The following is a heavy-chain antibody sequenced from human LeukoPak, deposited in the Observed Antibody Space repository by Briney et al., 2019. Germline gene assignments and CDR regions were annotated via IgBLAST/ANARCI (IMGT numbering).Heavy chain of an antibody. J-gene: IGHJ4*02. CDR2: IYHSGST. D-gene: IGHD6-13*01. V-gene: IGHV4-30-2*01. CDR1: GGSISSGGYS. CDR3: ARVGSSSWYYFDY. Sequence: SETLSLTCAVSGGSISSGGYSWSWIRQPPGKGLEWVGYIYHSGSTYYNPSLKSRVTISVDRSKNQFSLKLSSVTAADTAVYYCARVGSSSWYYFDYWGQGTLVTVSS.